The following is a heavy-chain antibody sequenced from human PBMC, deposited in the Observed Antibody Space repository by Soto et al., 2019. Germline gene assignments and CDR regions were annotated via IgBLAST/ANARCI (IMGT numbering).Heavy chain of an antibody. D-gene: IGHD3-3*01. J-gene: IGHJ4*02. CDR1: GYTFTGYY. V-gene: IGHV1-2*04. CDR3: ARGPTYYDFWSGSSESFDY. Sequence: QVQLVQSGAEVKKPGASVKVSCKASGYTFTGYYMHWVRQAPGQGLEWMGWINPNSGGTNYAQKFQGWVTMTRDTSISTAYMELSRLRSEDTAVYYCARGPTYYDFWSGSSESFDYWGQGTLVTVSS. CDR2: INPNSGGT.